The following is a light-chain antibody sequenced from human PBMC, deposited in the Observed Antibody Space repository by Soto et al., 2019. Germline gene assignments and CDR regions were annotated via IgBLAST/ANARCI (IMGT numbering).Light chain of an antibody. CDR1: QGISKY. CDR2: AAS. V-gene: IGKV1-17*03. J-gene: IGKJ1*01. CDR3: LQHTSYPWT. Sequence: DIQMTQSPSAKSASVGDRVTITCRAGQGISKYLAWFQQKPGKVPKRLIYAASSLQSGVPARFSGSGSGTEFTLTISSLQPEDFGTYYCLQHTSYPWTFGQGTRWIS.